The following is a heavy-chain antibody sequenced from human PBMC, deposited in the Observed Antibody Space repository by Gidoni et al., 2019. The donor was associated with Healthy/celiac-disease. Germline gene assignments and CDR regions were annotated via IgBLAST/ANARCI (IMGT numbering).Heavy chain of an antibody. CDR3: ARDRHYYDSSGYSS. V-gene: IGHV3-66*01. Sequence: EVQLVESGGGLVQPGGSLRLSCAASGVTVSSNSMSWVRQAPGKGLEWVSVIYSGGSTYYADSVKGRFTISRDNSKNTLYLQMNSLRAEDTAVYYCARDRHYYDSSGYSSWGQGTLVTVSS. CDR2: IYSGGST. D-gene: IGHD3-22*01. J-gene: IGHJ4*02. CDR1: GVTVSSNS.